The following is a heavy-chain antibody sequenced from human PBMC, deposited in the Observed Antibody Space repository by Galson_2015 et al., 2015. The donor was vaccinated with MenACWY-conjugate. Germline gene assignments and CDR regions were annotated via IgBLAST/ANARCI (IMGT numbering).Heavy chain of an antibody. J-gene: IGHJ5*02. Sequence: SETLSLTCPVSGYSISSGYYWGWIRQPPGKGLEWIGSIYHSGSPYYNPSLKGRVTISVDTSKNQFSLKLSSVTAADTAVYYCARDCVRSSTSCYEVAPWGQGTLVTVSS. CDR3: ARDCVRSSTSCYEVAP. CDR1: GYSISSGYY. CDR2: IYHSGSP. D-gene: IGHD2-2*01. V-gene: IGHV4-38-2*02.